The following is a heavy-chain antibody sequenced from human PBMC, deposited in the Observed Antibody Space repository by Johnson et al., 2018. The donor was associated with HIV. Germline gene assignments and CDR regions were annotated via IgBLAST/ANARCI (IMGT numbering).Heavy chain of an antibody. CDR1: GFTVSSNY. Sequence: VQLVESGGGVVRPGGSLRLSCAASGFTVSSNYMSWVRQAPGKGLEWVAVIYSGGSTYYADSVKGRFTISRDNSKNTLYLQMNSLRAEDTAVYYCAKADHSSGWYLAFDIWGQGRMVTVSS. CDR2: IYSGGST. J-gene: IGHJ3*02. D-gene: IGHD6-19*01. V-gene: IGHV3-66*01. CDR3: AKADHSSGWYLAFDI.